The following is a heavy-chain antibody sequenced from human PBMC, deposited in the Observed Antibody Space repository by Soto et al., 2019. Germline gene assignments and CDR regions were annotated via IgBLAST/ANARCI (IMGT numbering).Heavy chain of an antibody. J-gene: IGHJ4*02. CDR3: TRHLGSDYGDPDFDS. Sequence: GGSLRLSCAASGFPFSGSAMHWVRQTSGRGLEWVGRIRSKAYNYATAYAASVRGRFTISRDDSKNTAYLQMNSLKTEDTAVYYCTRHLGSDYGDPDFDSWGQGTLVTVSS. CDR2: IRSKAYNYAT. CDR1: GFPFSGSA. V-gene: IGHV3-73*01. D-gene: IGHD4-17*01.